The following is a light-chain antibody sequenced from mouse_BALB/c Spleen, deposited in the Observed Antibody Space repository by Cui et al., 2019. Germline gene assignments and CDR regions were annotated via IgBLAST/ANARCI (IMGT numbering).Light chain of an antibody. V-gene: IGKV12-41*02. CDR1: GTIHNY. CDR3: QHFWSTPLT. Sequence: DVQMIQSPAPLPSSVGETVTITCRTTGTIHNYLAWYQQKQGKSPQLLVYNAKTLADGVPSRFSGSGSGTQYSLKINSLQPEDFGSYYCQHFWSTPLTFGAGTKLELK. J-gene: IGKJ5*01. CDR2: NAK.